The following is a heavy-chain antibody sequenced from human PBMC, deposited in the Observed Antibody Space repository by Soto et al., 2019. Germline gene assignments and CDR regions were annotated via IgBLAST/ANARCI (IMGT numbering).Heavy chain of an antibody. D-gene: IGHD6-19*01. Sequence: ASVKVSCKASGYTFSGFYMHWVRQAPGQGLEWMGWINPSNGGTKYAEKFQCRVTITRDTSISTAYVELSRLTSDDTAVYYCASAAVTGTAGLDFWGQGTLVTVSS. CDR1: GYTFSGFY. CDR3: ASAAVTGTAGLDF. J-gene: IGHJ4*02. CDR2: INPSNGGT. V-gene: IGHV1-2*02.